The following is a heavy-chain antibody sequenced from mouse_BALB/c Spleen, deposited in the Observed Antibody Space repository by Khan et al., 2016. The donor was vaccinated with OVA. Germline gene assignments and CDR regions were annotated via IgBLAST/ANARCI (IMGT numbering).Heavy chain of an antibody. D-gene: IGHD1-3*01. V-gene: IGHV2-9*02. Sequence: VQLKQSGPGLVAPSQTLSITCTVSGFSLSNYGVHWVRQPPGKGLEWLGVIWAGGSTNQNSALMSRLSISKDDSKSQDFLKMNSLQTDDTAIYYCARAVYNGAWFAYWGQGTLVTVSA. CDR3: ARAVYNGAWFAY. J-gene: IGHJ3*01. CDR1: GFSLSNYG. CDR2: IWAGGST.